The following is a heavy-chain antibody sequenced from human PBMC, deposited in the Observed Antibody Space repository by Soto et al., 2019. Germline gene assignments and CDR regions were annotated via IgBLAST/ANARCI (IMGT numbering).Heavy chain of an antibody. D-gene: IGHD7-27*01. J-gene: IGHJ3*02. CDR2: ISDSGGTT. V-gene: IGHV3-23*01. CDR1: GFTFSSYA. CDR3: AKKSTMTKLGAFDI. Sequence: GGSLRLSCAASGFTFSSYAMSWVRQAPGKGLEWVSDISDSGGTTYYADSVKGRFTVSRDDSKNTLYLQMNSLGAEDTAVYYCAKKSTMTKLGAFDIWGQGTMVTVSS.